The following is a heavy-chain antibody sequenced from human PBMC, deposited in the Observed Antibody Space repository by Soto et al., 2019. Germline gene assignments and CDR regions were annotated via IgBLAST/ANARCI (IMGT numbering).Heavy chain of an antibody. V-gene: IGHV1-18*01. J-gene: IGHJ6*02. D-gene: IGHD3-10*01. Sequence: QVPLVQSGVGLKKPGASVEVSCKASGYSFTTYGISWVRQAPARGLEWRGWISTWNADRIYAQKVQGRVTMTTATSTTTAKMELRSLTSDDTAVYDCTRDIGVGAYGSATYGMDVWGQGTAVSVSS. CDR1: GYSFTTYG. CDR2: ISTWNADR. CDR3: TRDIGVGAYGSATYGMDV.